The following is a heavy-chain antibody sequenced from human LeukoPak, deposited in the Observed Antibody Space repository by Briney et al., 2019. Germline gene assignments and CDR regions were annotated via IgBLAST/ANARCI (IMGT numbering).Heavy chain of an antibody. Sequence: GASLRLSCAASGFTFSSNAMNWVRQAPGKGLEWVSGITGSGGRTYYADSVKGRFTISRDNSKNTVFLQMNSLRAEDTAIYYCANGDCSSTSCYQSPLGNWGQGTLVTVSS. V-gene: IGHV3-23*01. J-gene: IGHJ4*02. CDR1: GFTFSSNA. D-gene: IGHD2-2*01. CDR3: ANGDCSSTSCYQSPLGN. CDR2: ITGSGGRT.